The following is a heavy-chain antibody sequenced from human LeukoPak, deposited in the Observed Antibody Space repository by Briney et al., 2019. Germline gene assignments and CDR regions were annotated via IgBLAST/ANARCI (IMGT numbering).Heavy chain of an antibody. J-gene: IGHJ4*02. CDR3: ETAGRYRFDY. Sequence: GGSLRLSCTASGFTFSSSWMHWVRQAPGKRLVWVSRISPDGRTINYADSVKGRFTISRDNAKNTLYLQMNSLGAEDTAVYYCETAGRYRFDYWGQGTLVTVSS. CDR1: GFTFSSSW. D-gene: IGHD5-18*01. CDR2: ISPDGRTI. V-gene: IGHV3-74*01.